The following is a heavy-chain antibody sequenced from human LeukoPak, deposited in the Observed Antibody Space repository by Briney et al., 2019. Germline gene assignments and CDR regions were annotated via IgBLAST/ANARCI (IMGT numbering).Heavy chain of an antibody. Sequence: SVKVSCKASGGTFSSYAISWVRQAPGQGLEWMGGIIPIFGTANYAQKFRGRVTITADESTSTAYMELSSLRSEDTAVYYCARGLRSGSHSRGFDPWGQGTLVTVSS. V-gene: IGHV1-69*13. J-gene: IGHJ5*02. D-gene: IGHD3-10*02. CDR3: ARGLRSGSHSRGFDP. CDR2: IIPIFGTA. CDR1: GGTFSSYA.